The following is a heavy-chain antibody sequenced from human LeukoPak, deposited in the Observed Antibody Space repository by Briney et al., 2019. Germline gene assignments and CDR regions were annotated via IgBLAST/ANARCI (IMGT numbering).Heavy chain of an antibody. V-gene: IGHV4-39*01. CDR2: IYYSGST. CDR3: ARRYLSLVPFDY. D-gene: IGHD3-10*01. CDR1: GGSISSCSYY. Sequence: SETLSLTCTVSGGSISSCSYYWGWIRQPPGKGLEWIGSIYYSGSTYYNPSLKSRVTISVDTSKNQFSLKLSSVTAADTAVYYCARRYLSLVPFDYWGQGTLVTVSS. J-gene: IGHJ4*02.